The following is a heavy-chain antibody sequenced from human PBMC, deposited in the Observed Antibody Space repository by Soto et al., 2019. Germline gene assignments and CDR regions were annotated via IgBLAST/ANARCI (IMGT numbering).Heavy chain of an antibody. CDR3: ARGSRGGYCSGGSCYLGFDP. Sequence: QVQLQGSGPGLVKPSQTLSLTCTVSGGSISSGGYYWSWIRQHPGKGLEWIGYIYYSGSTYYNPSLNSRLTISVDTSKNQCSRKLSPVTAADTAVYYCARGSRGGYCSGGSCYLGFDPWGQGTLVTVSS. J-gene: IGHJ5*02. V-gene: IGHV4-31*03. CDR1: GGSISSGGYY. D-gene: IGHD2-15*01. CDR2: IYYSGST.